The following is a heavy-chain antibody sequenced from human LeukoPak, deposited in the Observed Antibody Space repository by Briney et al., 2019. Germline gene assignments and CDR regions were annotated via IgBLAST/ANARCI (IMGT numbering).Heavy chain of an antibody. J-gene: IGHJ4*02. CDR3: ARALRGVYYDSSGYSY. Sequence: ASVKVSCKASGYTFTSYDINWVRQATGRGLEWMGWMNPNSGNTGYAQKFQGRVTMTRNTSISTAYMELSSLRSEDTAVYYCARALRGVYYDSSGYSYWGQGTLVTVSS. CDR2: MNPNSGNT. D-gene: IGHD3-22*01. V-gene: IGHV1-8*01. CDR1: GYTFTSYD.